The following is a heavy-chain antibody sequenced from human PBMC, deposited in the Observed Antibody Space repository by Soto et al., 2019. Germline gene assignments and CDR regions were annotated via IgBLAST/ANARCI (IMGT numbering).Heavy chain of an antibody. CDR1: GGSFSGYY. CDR2: INHSGST. D-gene: IGHD3-16*02. CDR3: ARGVTFGGVIVTRRGWFDP. Sequence: QVQLQQWGAGLLKPSETLSITCAVYGGSFSGYYWSWIRQPPGKGLEWIGEINHSGSTNYNPSLKSRVTISVDTSKNQFSLKLSSVTAADTAVYYCARGVTFGGVIVTRRGWFDPWGQGTLVTVSS. J-gene: IGHJ5*02. V-gene: IGHV4-34*01.